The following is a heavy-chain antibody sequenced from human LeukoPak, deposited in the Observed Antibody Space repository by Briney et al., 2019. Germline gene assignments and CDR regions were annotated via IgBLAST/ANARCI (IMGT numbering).Heavy chain of an antibody. D-gene: IGHD2-8*02. CDR1: GFTFTTSA. J-gene: IGHJ3*02. V-gene: IGHV1-58*01. Sequence: GPSVTVSCTASGFTFTTSAVQWVRQARGQRLEWIGRIVVGSGNTDHAQKFQGRLTITRDISTSTAYMELSSLTSDDTAVYYCAAVPNANAWYWDDAFDIWGQGTMVTVSS. CDR3: AAVPNANAWYWDDAFDI. CDR2: IVVGSGNT.